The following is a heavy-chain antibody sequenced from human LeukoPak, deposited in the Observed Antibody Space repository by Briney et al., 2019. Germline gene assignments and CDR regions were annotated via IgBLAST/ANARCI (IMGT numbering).Heavy chain of an antibody. J-gene: IGHJ4*02. CDR1: GGSISSGSYY. D-gene: IGHD2-8*01. V-gene: IGHV4-61*02. CDR2: IYTRGST. Sequence: SETLSLTXTVSGGSISSGSYYWSWIRQPAGEGLEWIGRIYTRGSTNYNPSLKSRVTISIDTSKNQFSLKLSSVTAADTAVYYCAREPKHVLMVYANLIYYFDYWGQGTLVTVSS. CDR3: AREPKHVLMVYANLIYYFDY.